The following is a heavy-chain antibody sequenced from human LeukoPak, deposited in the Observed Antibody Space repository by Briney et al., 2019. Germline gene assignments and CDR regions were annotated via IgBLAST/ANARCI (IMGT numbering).Heavy chain of an antibody. CDR2: IIPIFGTA. V-gene: IGHV1-69*13. D-gene: IGHD2-2*01. CDR1: GGTFSSYA. J-gene: IGHJ4*02. CDR3: ARLAFNCSSTSCRYYFDY. Sequence: SVKVSCKASGGTFSSYAISWVRQAPGQGLEWMGGIIPIFGTANYAQKFQGRVTITADESTSTAYMELSSLRSEDTAVYYCARLAFNCSSTSCRYYFDYWGQGTLVTVSS.